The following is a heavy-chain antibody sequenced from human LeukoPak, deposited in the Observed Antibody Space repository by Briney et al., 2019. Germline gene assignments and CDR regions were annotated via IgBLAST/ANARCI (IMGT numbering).Heavy chain of an antibody. CDR3: AKGTAMVRSQLDY. V-gene: IGHV3-23*01. CDR1: GFTFSSYA. J-gene: IGHJ4*02. Sequence: PGGSLRLSCAASGFTFSSYAMSWVRQAPGKGLEWVSAISGSGGSTYYADSVKGRFTISRNNSKNTLYLQMNSLRAEDTAVYYCAKGTAMVRSQLDYWGQGTLVTVSS. D-gene: IGHD5-18*01. CDR2: ISGSGGST.